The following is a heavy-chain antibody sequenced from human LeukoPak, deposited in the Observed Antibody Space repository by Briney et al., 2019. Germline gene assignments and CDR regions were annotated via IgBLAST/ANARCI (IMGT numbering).Heavy chain of an antibody. CDR1: GFTFSSAW. D-gene: IGHD3-22*01. CDR2: ISGSGGST. V-gene: IGHV3-23*01. J-gene: IGHJ4*02. Sequence: PGGSLRLSCAASGFTFSSAWMSWVRQAPGKGLEWVSAISGSGGSTYYADSVKGRFTISRDNSKNTLYLQMNSLRAEDTAVYYCAKGRDSSGYCSISGYFDYWGQGTLVTVSS. CDR3: AKGRDSSGYCSISGYFDY.